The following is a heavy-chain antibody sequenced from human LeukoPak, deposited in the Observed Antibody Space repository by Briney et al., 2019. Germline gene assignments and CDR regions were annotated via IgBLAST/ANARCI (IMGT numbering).Heavy chain of an antibody. CDR3: ARAYVDTAMVLHVVATVDYYYYMDV. J-gene: IGHJ6*03. Sequence: SETLSLTCAVYGGSFSGYYWSWIRQPPGKGLEWIGEINHSGSTNYNPPLKSRVTISVDTSKNQFSLKLSSVTAADTAVYYCARAYVDTAMVLHVVATVDYYYYMDVWCKGTTVTVSS. CDR1: GGSFSGYY. V-gene: IGHV4-34*01. D-gene: IGHD5-18*01. CDR2: INHSGST.